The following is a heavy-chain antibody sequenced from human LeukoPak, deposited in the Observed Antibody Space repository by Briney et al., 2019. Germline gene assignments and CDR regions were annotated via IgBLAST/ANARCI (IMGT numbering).Heavy chain of an antibody. CDR1: GGTFSSYA. Sequence: GASVKVSCKASGGTFSSYAISWVRQAPGQGLEWMGGIIPIFGTANYAQKFQGRVTMTRNTSISTAYMELSSLRSEDTAVYYCAVLSLRYFDWLLYPIDYWGQGTLVTVSS. V-gene: IGHV1-69*05. CDR2: IIPIFGTA. J-gene: IGHJ4*02. D-gene: IGHD3-9*01. CDR3: AVLSLRYFDWLLYPIDY.